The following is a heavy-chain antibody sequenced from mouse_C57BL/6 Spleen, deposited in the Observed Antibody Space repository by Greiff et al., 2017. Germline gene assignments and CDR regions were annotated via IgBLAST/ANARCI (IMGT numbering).Heavy chain of an antibody. CDR3: ARSEGGNLFAY. CDR2: INPNNGGT. J-gene: IGHJ3*01. Sequence: DVQLQESGPELVKPGASVKMSCKASGYTFTDYNMHWVKQSHGKSLEWIGYINPNNGGTSYNQKFKGKATLTVNKSSSTAYMELRSLTSEDSAVYYCARSEGGNLFAYWGQGTLVTVSA. D-gene: IGHD1-1*02. V-gene: IGHV1-22*01. CDR1: GYTFTDYN.